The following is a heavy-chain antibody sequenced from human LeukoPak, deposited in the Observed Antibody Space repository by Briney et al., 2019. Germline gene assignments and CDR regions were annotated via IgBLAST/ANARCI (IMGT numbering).Heavy chain of an antibody. CDR2: IYHPGRT. D-gene: IGHD3-22*01. CDR1: GGSINTDRSS. J-gene: IGHJ4*02. CDR3: VRGRLYDSSGYYYFDS. Sequence: SETLSLTCGVSGGSINTDRSSWNWIRQPPGKGLEWIGYIYHPGRTLYYPSLKSRVTISFDTYNNQFSLRLNSVTAADTAVYYCVRGRLYDSSGYYYFDSWGQGILGTVSS. V-gene: IGHV4-30-2*01.